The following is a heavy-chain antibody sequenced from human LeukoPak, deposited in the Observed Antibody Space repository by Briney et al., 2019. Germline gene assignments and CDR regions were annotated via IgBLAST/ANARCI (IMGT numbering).Heavy chain of an antibody. J-gene: IGHJ5*02. CDR1: GGSIGTYY. D-gene: IGHD5-18*01. Sequence: SETLSLTCIVSGGSIGTYYWSWIRQPPGKGLESIGYIYYSGSTNYNPSLKSRVTISIDTSKNQFSLKLSSVTAADTAVYYCARGQGYSYGYEWFDPWGQGTLVTVSS. CDR2: IYYSGST. CDR3: ARGQGYSYGYEWFDP. V-gene: IGHV4-59*01.